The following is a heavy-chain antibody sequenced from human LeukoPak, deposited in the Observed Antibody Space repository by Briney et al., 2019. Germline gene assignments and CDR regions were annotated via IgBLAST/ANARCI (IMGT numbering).Heavy chain of an antibody. CDR2: INPNSGDT. Sequence: ASVKVSCKASGYTFTGYFMHWVRQAPGQGLDWMGWINPNSGDTNYAQKFQGRVTMTRDTSISTAYMELNRLRSDDTAVYYCAMTDLTYYFDYWGQGTLVTVSS. V-gene: IGHV1-2*02. D-gene: IGHD2-21*02. CDR3: AMTDLTYYFDY. CDR1: GYTFTGYF. J-gene: IGHJ4*02.